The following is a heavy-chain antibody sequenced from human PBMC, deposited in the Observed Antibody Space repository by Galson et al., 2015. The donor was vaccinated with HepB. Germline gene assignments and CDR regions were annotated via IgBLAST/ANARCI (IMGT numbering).Heavy chain of an antibody. CDR3: ARMSYPGVGFDY. Sequence: SLRLSCAASGFTFSSYAMHWVRQAPGKGLEWVAVISYDGSNKYYADSVKGRFTISRDNSKNTLYLQMNSLRAEDTAVYYCARMSYPGVGFDYWGQGTLVTVSS. V-gene: IGHV3-30*04. CDR1: GFTFSSYA. CDR2: ISYDGSNK. D-gene: IGHD7-27*01. J-gene: IGHJ4*02.